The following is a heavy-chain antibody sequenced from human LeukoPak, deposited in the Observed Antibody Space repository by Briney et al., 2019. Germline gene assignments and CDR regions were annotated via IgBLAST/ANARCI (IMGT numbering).Heavy chain of an antibody. CDR2: SSSNGNSR. J-gene: IGHJ3*02. CDR1: GFTFRSYE. V-gene: IGHV3-48*03. CDR3: ARRAILTGHTDVFDI. Sequence: GGSLRLSCAASGFTFRSYEMNWVRQAPGKGLDWVSYSSSNGNSRYYADSVKGRFTIFRDNAKNSLYLQMNSLRAEDTAVYYCARRAILTGHTDVFDIWGQGTEVTVSS. D-gene: IGHD3-9*01.